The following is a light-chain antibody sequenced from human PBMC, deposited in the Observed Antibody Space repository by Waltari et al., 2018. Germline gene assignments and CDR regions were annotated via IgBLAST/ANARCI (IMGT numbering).Light chain of an antibody. J-gene: IGKJ4*01. CDR3: QQYFKTPLT. CDR1: QTILYSSSNKNY. CDR2: WAY. Sequence: DIVMTQSPDSLTVSLGERATLNCKSSQTILYSSSNKNYLAWYQQKPRQPPKLLIYWAYTRESGVPDRFSGTGSGTDFTLTISRLQAEDVAVYYCQQYFKTPLTFGGGTKVEIK. V-gene: IGKV4-1*01.